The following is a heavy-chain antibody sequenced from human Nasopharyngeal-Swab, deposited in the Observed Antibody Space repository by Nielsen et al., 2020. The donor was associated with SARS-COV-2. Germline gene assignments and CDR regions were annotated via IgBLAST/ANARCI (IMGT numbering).Heavy chain of an antibody. CDR3: ARITLHEIPQIRNYYYYGMDV. J-gene: IGHJ6*02. V-gene: IGHV3-48*04. CDR2: ISSSSSSTI. CDR1: GFTFSSYS. Sequence: GGSLRLSCAASGFTFSSYSMNWVRQAPGKGLEWVSYISSSSSSTIYYADSVKGRFTISRDNAENSLYLQMNSLRAEDTAVYYCARITLHEIPQIRNYYYYGMDVWGQGTTVTVSS.